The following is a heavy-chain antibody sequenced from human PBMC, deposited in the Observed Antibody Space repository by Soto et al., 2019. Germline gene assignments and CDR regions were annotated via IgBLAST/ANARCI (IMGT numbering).Heavy chain of an antibody. CDR2: TYYRSKWDY. Sequence: SQTLSLTCAISGDSVSTNSATWDWIRQSPSRGLEWLGRTYYRSKWDYDYAASVKGRININPGTSNNQVSPHLDSVTPDDTAVYYCARLIGNSWLDSWGQGTLVTVS. CDR3: ARLIGNSWLDS. CDR1: GDSVSTNSAT. V-gene: IGHV6-1*01. D-gene: IGHD2-8*01. J-gene: IGHJ5*01.